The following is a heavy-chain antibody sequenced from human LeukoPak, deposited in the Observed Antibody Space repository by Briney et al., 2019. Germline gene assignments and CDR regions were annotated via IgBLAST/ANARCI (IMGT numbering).Heavy chain of an antibody. Sequence: GASVKVSCKASGYTFTSYYMHWVRQAPGQGLEWMGIINPSGGSTSYAQKFQGRVTMTRDMSTSTVYMELSSLRSEDTAVYYCARDRRFSIAAAGTRGYWFDPWGQGTLVTVSS. CDR3: ARDRRFSIAAAGTRGYWFDP. D-gene: IGHD6-13*01. J-gene: IGHJ5*02. CDR2: INPSGGST. CDR1: GYTFTSYY. V-gene: IGHV1-46*01.